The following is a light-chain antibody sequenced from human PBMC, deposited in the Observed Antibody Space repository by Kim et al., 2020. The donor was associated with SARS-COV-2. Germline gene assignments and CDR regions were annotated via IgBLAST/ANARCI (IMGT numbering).Light chain of an antibody. CDR2: QAS. V-gene: IGKV1-5*03. Sequence: DIQMTQSPSTLSASVGDRVTITCRASQSFSRALAWYQQKPGKAPKLLIYQASSLESGVPSRFSGSGSGTEFTLTITSLQPDDFATYYCQHYNGYPLTFGGGTKVDIK. CDR1: QSFSRA. J-gene: IGKJ4*01. CDR3: QHYNGYPLT.